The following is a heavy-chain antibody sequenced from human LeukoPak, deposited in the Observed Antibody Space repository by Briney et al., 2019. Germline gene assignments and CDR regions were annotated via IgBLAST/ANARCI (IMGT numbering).Heavy chain of an antibody. Sequence: GGSLRLSCAASGFTFSIMNWVRQAPGKGLGWVSSISSSSTYIYYADSVKGRFTISRDNAKNSVYLQMNSLRAEDTAVYYCAREKDRYYYYMDVWGKGTTVTVSS. CDR2: ISSSSTYI. CDR3: AREKDRYYYYMDV. CDR1: GFTFSI. J-gene: IGHJ6*03. V-gene: IGHV3-21*01.